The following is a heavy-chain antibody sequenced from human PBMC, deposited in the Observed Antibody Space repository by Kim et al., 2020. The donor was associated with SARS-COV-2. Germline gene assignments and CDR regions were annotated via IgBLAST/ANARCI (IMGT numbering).Heavy chain of an antibody. CDR2: IWYDGSNK. Sequence: GGSLRLSCAASGFTFSSYGMHWVRQAPGKGLEWVAVIWYDGSNKYYADSVKGRFTISRDNSKNTLYLQMNSLRAEDTAVYYCARDQELDPFSGYGMDVWGQGTTVTVSS. V-gene: IGHV3-33*01. J-gene: IGHJ6*02. CDR3: ARDQELDPFSGYGMDV. D-gene: IGHD6-13*01. CDR1: GFTFSSYG.